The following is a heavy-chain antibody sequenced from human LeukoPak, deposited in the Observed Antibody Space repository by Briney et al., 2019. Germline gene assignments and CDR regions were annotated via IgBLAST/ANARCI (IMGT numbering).Heavy chain of an antibody. CDR2: IRSKAYGGTT. CDR3: TREGRGSDAFDY. J-gene: IGHJ4*02. Sequence: GGSLRLSCTTSGFTFGDYAMSWVRQAPGKGLEWVGFIRSKAYGGTTEYAASVKGRFTISRDDSRRIVYLQMNSLKAEDTAVYYCTREGRGSDAFDYWGQGTLVTVSS. V-gene: IGHV3-49*04. CDR1: GFTFGDYA. D-gene: IGHD3-16*01.